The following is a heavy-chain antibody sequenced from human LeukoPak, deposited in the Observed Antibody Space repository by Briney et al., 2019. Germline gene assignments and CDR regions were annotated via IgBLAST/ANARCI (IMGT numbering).Heavy chain of an antibody. CDR1: GGSISSYY. J-gene: IGHJ5*02. Sequence: SETLSLTCTVSGGSISSYYWSWIRQPPGKGLEWIGYIYTSGSTNYNPSLKSRVTISVDTSKNQFSLKLSSVTAADTAVYYCARQEGYSNYVGSENWFDPWGQGTLVTVSS. CDR3: ARQEGYSNYVGSENWFDP. D-gene: IGHD4-11*01. V-gene: IGHV4-4*09. CDR2: IYTSGST.